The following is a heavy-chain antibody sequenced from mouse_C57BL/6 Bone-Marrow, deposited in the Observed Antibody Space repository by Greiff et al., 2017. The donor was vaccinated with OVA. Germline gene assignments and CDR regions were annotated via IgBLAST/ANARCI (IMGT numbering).Heavy chain of an antibody. J-gene: IGHJ1*03. D-gene: IGHD3-2*02. V-gene: IGHV1-64*01. CDR3: AKPDSSGYDWYFDV. CDR2: IHPNSGST. CDR1: GYTFTSYW. Sequence: QVQLKQPGAELVKPGASVKLSCKASGYTFTSYWMHWVKQRPGQGLEWIGMIHPNSGSTNYNEKFKSKATLTVDKSSSTAYMQLSSLTSEDSAVYYCAKPDSSGYDWYFDVWGTGTTVTVSS.